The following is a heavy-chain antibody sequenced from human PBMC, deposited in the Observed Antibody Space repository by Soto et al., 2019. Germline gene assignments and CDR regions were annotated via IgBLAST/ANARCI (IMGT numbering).Heavy chain of an antibody. CDR2: ISSSGSTI. J-gene: IGHJ4*02. Sequence: PGGSLRLSCAASGFTFSSYEMNWVRQAPGKGLEWVSYISSSGSTIYYADSVKGRFTISRDNAKNSLYLQMNSLRAEDTAVYYCARGGELSYYFDYWGQGTLVTVSS. CDR1: GFTFSSYE. CDR3: ARGGELSYYFDY. D-gene: IGHD3-10*01. V-gene: IGHV3-48*03.